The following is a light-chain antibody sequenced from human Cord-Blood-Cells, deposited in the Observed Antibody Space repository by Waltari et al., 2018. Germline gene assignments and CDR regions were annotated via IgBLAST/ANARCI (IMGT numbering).Light chain of an antibody. CDR1: NIGSKS. CDR3: QGWDSSSDHPV. CDR2: DDS. Sequence: SYVLTQSPSVSVAPGKTARITCGGNNIGSKSVHWYQQKPGQAPVLVVYDDSDRPSGIPGRFSGSNSGNTATLTISRVEAGDEADYYCQGWDSSSDHPVFGGGTKLTVL. J-gene: IGLJ2*01. V-gene: IGLV3-21*03.